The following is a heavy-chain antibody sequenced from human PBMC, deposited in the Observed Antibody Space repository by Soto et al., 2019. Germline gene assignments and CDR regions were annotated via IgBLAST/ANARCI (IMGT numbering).Heavy chain of an antibody. CDR2: IIPIFGTA. J-gene: IGHJ4*02. Sequence: SGQVSGKASGGTFSSYAISWVRQAPGQGLEWTGVIIPIFGTANYAQKFQGRVTITADKSTSTAYMELSSLRSEDTAVYYCASSGRSIAAKSDYWGQGTLATVSS. CDR1: GGTFSSYA. V-gene: IGHV1-69*06. CDR3: ASSGRSIAAKSDY. D-gene: IGHD6-6*01.